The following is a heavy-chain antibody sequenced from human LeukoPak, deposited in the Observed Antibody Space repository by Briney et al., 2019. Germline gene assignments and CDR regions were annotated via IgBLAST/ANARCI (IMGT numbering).Heavy chain of an antibody. CDR2: IRSNGGST. CDR3: VKDRWVDY. V-gene: IGHV3-64D*09. J-gene: IGHJ4*02. Sequence: GGSLRLSCSASGFTFSSYAMYWVRQAPGTGLEFVSAIRSNGGSTYYADSVKGRFTISRDNSKNTLYLQMSSLRAEDTAVYYCVKDRWVDYWGQGALVTVSS. D-gene: IGHD4-23*01. CDR1: GFTFSSYA.